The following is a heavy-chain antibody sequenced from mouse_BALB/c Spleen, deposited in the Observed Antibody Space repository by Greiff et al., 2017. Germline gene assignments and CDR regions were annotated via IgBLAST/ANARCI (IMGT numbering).Heavy chain of an antibody. V-gene: IGHV1S56*01. J-gene: IGHJ3*01. CDR1: GFTFTSYD. CDR3: ARWYDKDSFAY. CDR2: IFPGDGNT. Sequence: VQLQQSGAELVKPGASVKLSCTASGFTFTSYDIHWVRQRPEQGLEWIGWIFPGDGNTKYNAKFKGKATLTTDNTSSTAYMQLSRLTSEDSAVYCCARWYDKDSFAYWGQGTLVTVSA. D-gene: IGHD2-10*02.